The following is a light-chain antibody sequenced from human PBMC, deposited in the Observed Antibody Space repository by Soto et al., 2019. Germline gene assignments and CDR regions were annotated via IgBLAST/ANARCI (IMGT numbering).Light chain of an antibody. Sequence: QTVVTQEPSLTVSPGGKVTLTCDSSTGAVTNGHYPYWFQQKPGQAPTTLIYDTNNKHSWTPARFSGSLLGGKAALTLSGAQPEDEAEYYCLLSYPGVNVVFGGGTKLTVL. J-gene: IGLJ2*01. CDR3: LLSYPGVNVV. V-gene: IGLV7-46*01. CDR1: TGAVTNGHY. CDR2: DTN.